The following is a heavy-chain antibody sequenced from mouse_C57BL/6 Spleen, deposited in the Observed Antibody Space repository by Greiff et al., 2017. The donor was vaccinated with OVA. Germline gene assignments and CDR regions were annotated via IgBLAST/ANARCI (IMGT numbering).Heavy chain of an antibody. J-gene: IGHJ3*01. Sequence: VQLQQPGAELVKPGASVKLSCKASGYTFTSYWMHWVKQRPGQGLEWIGMIHPNSGSTNYNEKFKSKATLTVDKSSSTAYMQLSSLTSEDSAVYYCARGNYGSSQGWFAYWGQGTLVTVSA. V-gene: IGHV1-64*01. CDR2: IHPNSGST. CDR3: ARGNYGSSQGWFAY. D-gene: IGHD1-1*01. CDR1: GYTFTSYW.